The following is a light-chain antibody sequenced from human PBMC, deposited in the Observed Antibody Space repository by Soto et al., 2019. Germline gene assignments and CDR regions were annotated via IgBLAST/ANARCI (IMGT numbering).Light chain of an antibody. CDR2: DAS. CDR1: QSISNN. V-gene: IGKV3-15*01. CDR3: QQYGNWLRT. Sequence: EIVMTQSPATLSVSPGERATLSCRASQSISNNLAWYQQKPGQAPRLLIFDASTRATGVPVRFSGSGSGTEFTLTVSSLQSEDFAVYYCQQYGNWLRTFGQGTKVEVK. J-gene: IGKJ1*01.